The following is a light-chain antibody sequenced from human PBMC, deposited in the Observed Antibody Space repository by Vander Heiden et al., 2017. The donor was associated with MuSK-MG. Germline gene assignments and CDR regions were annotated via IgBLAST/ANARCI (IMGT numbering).Light chain of an antibody. J-gene: IGKJ1*01. CDR1: QSVFYSSNNKNS. CDR2: WAS. V-gene: IGKV4-1*01. CDR3: QQCYSTPRT. Sequence: DIVMTQSPDSLAVSLGERATINCTSSQSVFYSSNNKNSLAWYQQKPGQPPKLLIYWASTRESGVPDRFSGSGSGTDFTLTISSLQAEDVAVYYCQQCYSTPRTFGQGTRVEI.